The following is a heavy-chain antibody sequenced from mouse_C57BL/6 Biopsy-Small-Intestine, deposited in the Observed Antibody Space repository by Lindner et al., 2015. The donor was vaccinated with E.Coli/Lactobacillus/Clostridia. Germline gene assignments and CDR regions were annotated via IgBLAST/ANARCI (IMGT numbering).Heavy chain of an antibody. CDR1: GYAFSSYW. CDR2: IYPGDGDT. CDR3: ARHYYGSSYDWYFDV. D-gene: IGHD1-1*01. Sequence: VQLQESGAELVKPGASVNISCKASGYAFSSYWMNWVKQRPGKGLEWIGQIYPGDGDTNYNGKFKGKATLTADKSSSTAYMQLSSLTSEDSAVYFCARHYYGSSYDWYFDVWGTGTTVTVSS. J-gene: IGHJ1*03. V-gene: IGHV1-80*01.